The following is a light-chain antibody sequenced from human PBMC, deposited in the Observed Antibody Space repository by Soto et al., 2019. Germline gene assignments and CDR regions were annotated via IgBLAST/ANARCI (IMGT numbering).Light chain of an antibody. CDR2: EVN. J-gene: IGLJ1*01. V-gene: IGLV2-14*01. Sequence: QSALTQPASVSASPGQSITISCTGTSSDVGGYNYVSLYQQHPGKAPKLIIYEVNNRPSGVSNRFSGSKSGNTASLTISGLHPEDEADYYCTSYTSRNTYFFGSGTKLTVL. CDR1: SSDVGGYNY. CDR3: TSYTSRNTYF.